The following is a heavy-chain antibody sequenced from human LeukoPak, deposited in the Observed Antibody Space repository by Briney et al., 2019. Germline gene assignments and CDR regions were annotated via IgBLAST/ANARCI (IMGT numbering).Heavy chain of an antibody. CDR3: ARLGHYYDSSGYPDY. D-gene: IGHD3-22*01. CDR2: IYYSGST. V-gene: IGHV4-39*01. Sequence: KPSETLSLTCTVSGGSISSSSYYWGWIRQPPGKGLEWIGSIYYSGSTYYNPSLKSRVTISVDTSKNQFSLKLSSVTAADTAVYYCARLGHYYDSSGYPDYWGQGTLVTVSS. J-gene: IGHJ4*02. CDR1: GGSISSSSYY.